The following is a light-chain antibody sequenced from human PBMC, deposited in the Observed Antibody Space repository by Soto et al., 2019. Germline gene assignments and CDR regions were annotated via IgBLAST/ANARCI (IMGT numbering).Light chain of an antibody. V-gene: IGKV1-9*01. Sequence: DIQLTQSPSFLSASVGDRVTITCRASQGISSYLAWYQQKPGKAPKLLIYAASTLQSGVPSRFSGSGSGTEFTLTISSLQPEDFATYYCQQLNSYPAVFGQGTRLEMK. CDR3: QQLNSYPAV. CDR2: AAS. CDR1: QGISSY. J-gene: IGKJ5*01.